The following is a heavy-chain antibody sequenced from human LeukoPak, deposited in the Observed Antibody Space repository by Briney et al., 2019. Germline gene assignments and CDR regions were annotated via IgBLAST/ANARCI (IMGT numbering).Heavy chain of an antibody. CDR3: ARGPLGYPAGNFDY. CDR2: IYYSGST. CDR1: GGSISSYY. V-gene: IGHV4-59*01. D-gene: IGHD2-15*01. J-gene: IGHJ4*02. Sequence: KPSETLSLTCTVTGGSISSYYWSWIRQPPGKGLERIGHIYYSGSTNYNPSLKSRVTISVDTSKNQFSLKLSSVTAADTAVYYCARGPLGYPAGNFDYWGQGTLVTVSS.